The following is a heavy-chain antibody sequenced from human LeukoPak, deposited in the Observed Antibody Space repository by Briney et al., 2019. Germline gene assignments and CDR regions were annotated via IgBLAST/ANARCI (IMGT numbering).Heavy chain of an antibody. J-gene: IGHJ3*02. D-gene: IGHD4/OR15-4a*01. CDR1: GDSISSSNW. Sequence: PSETLSLTCTVSGDSISSSNWWSWVRQPPGKGLEWIGEIYHSGSTNYNPSLKSRVTISVDTSKNQFSLNLSSMTAADTAVYYCARAAWRGSNSRDAFDIWGQGTVVTVSS. V-gene: IGHV4-4*02. CDR2: IYHSGST. CDR3: ARAAWRGSNSRDAFDI.